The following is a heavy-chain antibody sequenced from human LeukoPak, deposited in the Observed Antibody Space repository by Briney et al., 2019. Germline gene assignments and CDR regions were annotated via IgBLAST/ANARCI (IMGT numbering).Heavy chain of an antibody. V-gene: IGHV4-34*01. CDR3: AGHLRYFDY. Sequence: SETLSLTCAVYGGSFSGYYWSWIRQPPGKGLEWIGEINHSGSTNYNPSLKSRVTISVDTSKNQYSLRLNSVTAADTAVYYCAGHLRYFDYWAREPWSPSPQ. J-gene: IGHJ4*02. CDR2: INHSGST. CDR1: GGSFSGYY.